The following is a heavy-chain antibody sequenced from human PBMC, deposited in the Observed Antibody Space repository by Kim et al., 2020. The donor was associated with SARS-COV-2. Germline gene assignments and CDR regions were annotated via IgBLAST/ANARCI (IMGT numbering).Heavy chain of an antibody. CDR2: ISFDGSIK. CDR1: GFIFSSYG. CDR3: AKRRGYGGYVLDY. V-gene: IGHV3-30*18. Sequence: GGSLRLSCAASGFIFSSYGMHWVRQAPGKGLEWVAVISFDGSIKYYADSVKGRFTISRENSKNTLYLQMNSLRVDDAAVYYCAKRRGYGGYVLDYWGQGTLVTVSS. D-gene: IGHD5-12*01. J-gene: IGHJ4*02.